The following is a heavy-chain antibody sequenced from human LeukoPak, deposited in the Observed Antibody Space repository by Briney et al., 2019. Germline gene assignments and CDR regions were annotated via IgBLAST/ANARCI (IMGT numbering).Heavy chain of an antibody. J-gene: IGHJ4*02. D-gene: IGHD2-8*01. CDR2: IYYSGST. Sequence: PSETLSLTCTVSGGSISSYYWSWIRQPPGKGLEWIGYIYYSGSTNYNPPLKSRVTISVDTSKNQFSLKLSSVTAADTAVYYCASQYCTNGVCPFDYWGQGTLVTVSS. CDR3: ASQYCTNGVCPFDY. V-gene: IGHV4-59*01. CDR1: GGSISSYY.